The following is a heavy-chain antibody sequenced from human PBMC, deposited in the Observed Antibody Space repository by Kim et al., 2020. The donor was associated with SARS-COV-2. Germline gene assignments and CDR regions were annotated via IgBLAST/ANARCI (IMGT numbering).Heavy chain of an antibody. Sequence: ASVKVSCKASGYTFTSYDINWVRQATGQGLEWMGWMNPNSGNTGYAQKFQGRVTMTRNTSISTAYMELSSLRSEDTAVYYCARTRRLKDCGGNSAALGYWGQGTLVTVSS. D-gene: IGHD2-21*02. CDR3: ARTRRLKDCGGNSAALGY. V-gene: IGHV1-8*01. J-gene: IGHJ4*02. CDR1: GYTFTSYD. CDR2: MNPNSGNT.